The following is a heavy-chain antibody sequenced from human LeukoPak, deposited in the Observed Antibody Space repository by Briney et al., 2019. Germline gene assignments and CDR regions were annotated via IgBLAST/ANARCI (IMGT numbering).Heavy chain of an antibody. D-gene: IGHD1-26*01. CDR2: IYYSGTT. CDR1: GGSISSYY. V-gene: IGHV4-59*01. Sequence: SEALSLTCTVSGGSISSYYWNWIRQPPGEGLEWIGSIYYSGTTNSNPSLKSRATISVDTSKNHLSLKVSSVTAADTAVYYCARGASGTLYDAFDIWGQGTMVTVSS. CDR3: ARGASGTLYDAFDI. J-gene: IGHJ3*02.